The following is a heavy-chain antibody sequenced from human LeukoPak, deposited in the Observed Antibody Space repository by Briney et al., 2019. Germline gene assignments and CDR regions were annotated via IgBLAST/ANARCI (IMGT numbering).Heavy chain of an antibody. D-gene: IGHD2-15*01. V-gene: IGHV3-30*18. CDR1: AFTFSNYG. Sequence: QPGRSLRLSCAAPAFTFSNYGMPWVGQAPGKWLEWVAVISYDESDIYPADTVKVRFTISRDNSKNTRYLQRNSLRPEDTAVYYCAKGAVAATNAAYYGMDVWGQGTTVTVSS. CDR2: ISYDESDI. J-gene: IGHJ6*02. CDR3: AKGAVAATNAAYYGMDV.